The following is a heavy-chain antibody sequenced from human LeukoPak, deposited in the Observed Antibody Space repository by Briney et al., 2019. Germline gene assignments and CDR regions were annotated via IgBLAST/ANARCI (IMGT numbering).Heavy chain of an antibody. V-gene: IGHV4-38-2*02. Sequence: TSETLSLTCTVSGYSISSGYYWGWIRQPPGKGLEWIGSIYHSGSTYYNPSLKSRVTISVDTSKNQFSLKLSSVTAADTAVYYCAREGGAGRDWFDPWGQGTLVTVSS. J-gene: IGHJ5*02. CDR2: IYHSGST. CDR3: AREGGAGRDWFDP. CDR1: GYSISSGYY. D-gene: IGHD1-26*01.